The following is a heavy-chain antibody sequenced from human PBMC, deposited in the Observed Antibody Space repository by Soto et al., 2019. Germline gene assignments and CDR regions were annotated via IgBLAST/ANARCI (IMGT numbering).Heavy chain of an antibody. J-gene: IGHJ4*02. D-gene: IGHD2-8*01. V-gene: IGHV3-15*07. CDR2: IKSKFYGEKT. Sequence: EVPMVESGGGSVEPGGSLRLSCPASGFTFTETWMNWVRQAPGKGLEWVGRIKSKFYGEKTDYAAPVKGRFTVSRDDLKTTVYLQMNNLKTEDTAVYYCTTDNCTSSTCYLNYWGQGILVSVSS. CDR3: TTDNCTSSTCYLNY. CDR1: GFTFTETW.